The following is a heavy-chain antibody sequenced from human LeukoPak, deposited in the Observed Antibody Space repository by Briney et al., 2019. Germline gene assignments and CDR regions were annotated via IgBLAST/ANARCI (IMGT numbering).Heavy chain of an antibody. CDR2: IRYDGSNK. V-gene: IGHV3-30*02. Sequence: GWSLRLSCAASGFTFSSYGMYWVRQAPGKGLEWVAFIRYDGSNKYYADSVKGRFTISRDNSKNTLYLQMNSLRAEDTAVYYCAKDPRTFYGDLDYWGPGTLVTVSS. J-gene: IGHJ4*02. D-gene: IGHD4-17*01. CDR1: GFTFSSYG. CDR3: AKDPRTFYGDLDY.